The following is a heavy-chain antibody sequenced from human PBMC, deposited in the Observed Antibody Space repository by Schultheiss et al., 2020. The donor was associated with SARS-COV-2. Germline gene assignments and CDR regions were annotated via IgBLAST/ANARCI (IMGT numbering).Heavy chain of an antibody. CDR2: IYYSGST. CDR3: ARRSGWYDAFDI. Sequence: SQTLSLTCAVYGGSFSGYYWSWIRQPPGKGLEWIGYIYYSGSTNYNPSLKSRVTISVDTSKNQFSLKLSSVTAADTAVYYCARRSGWYDAFDIWGQGTMVTVSS. V-gene: IGHV4-59*08. J-gene: IGHJ3*02. D-gene: IGHD6-19*01. CDR1: GGSFSGYY.